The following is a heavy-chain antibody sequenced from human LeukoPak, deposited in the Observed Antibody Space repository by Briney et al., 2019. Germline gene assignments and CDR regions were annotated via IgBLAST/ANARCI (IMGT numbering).Heavy chain of an antibody. Sequence: SETLSLTCAVYGGSFSGYCWSWIRQPPGKGLEWIGEINHSGSTNYNPSLKSRVTISVDTSKNQFSLKLSSVTAADTAVYYCARGGVVVPAATAMDVWGKGTTVTVSS. D-gene: IGHD2-2*01. V-gene: IGHV4-34*01. J-gene: IGHJ6*04. CDR3: ARGGVVVPAATAMDV. CDR1: GGSFSGYC. CDR2: INHSGST.